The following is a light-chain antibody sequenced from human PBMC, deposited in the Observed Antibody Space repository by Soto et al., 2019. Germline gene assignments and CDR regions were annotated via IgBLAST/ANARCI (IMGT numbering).Light chain of an antibody. Sequence: DIQMTQSPSSLSASVGARVTITCQARQDISHYLNWYQQKPVKSPKLLIYDASNLETGIPSRFSGSGSGTDSTFTISSLQPEDIAIYYCQQYDNIPITFVGGTKVEIK. J-gene: IGKJ4*01. CDR1: QDISHY. CDR2: DAS. CDR3: QQYDNIPIT. V-gene: IGKV1-33*01.